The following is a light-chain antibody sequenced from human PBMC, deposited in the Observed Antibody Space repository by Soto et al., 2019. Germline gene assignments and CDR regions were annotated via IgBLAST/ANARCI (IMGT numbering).Light chain of an antibody. V-gene: IGLV2-14*01. CDR2: EVN. Sequence: QSALAQPASVSGSPGQSITISCTGARSDVGGYNYVSWYQQHPGKAPKLMIYEVNNRPSGVSNRFSGSKSGNTASLTISGLQADDEADYYCSSYTSSSTLVFGTGTKVTVL. CDR3: SSYTSSSTLV. CDR1: RSDVGGYNY. J-gene: IGLJ1*01.